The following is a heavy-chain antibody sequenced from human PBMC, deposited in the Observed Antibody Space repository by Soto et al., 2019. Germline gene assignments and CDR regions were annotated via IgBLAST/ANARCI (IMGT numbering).Heavy chain of an antibody. CDR2: IYTSGST. V-gene: IGHV4-4*07. CDR3: ARVGGSGSYLYYYYYGMDV. CDR1: GGSISSYY. D-gene: IGHD1-26*01. J-gene: IGHJ6*02. Sequence: LSLTCTVSGGSISSYYWSWIRQPAGKGLGWIGRIYTSGSTNYNPSLKSRVTMSVDTSKNQFSLKLSSVTAADTAVYYCARVGGSGSYLYYYYYGMDVWGQGTTVTVS.